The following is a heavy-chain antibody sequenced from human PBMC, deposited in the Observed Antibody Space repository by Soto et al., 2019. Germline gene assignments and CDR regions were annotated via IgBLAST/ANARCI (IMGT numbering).Heavy chain of an antibody. V-gene: IGHV4-59*01. J-gene: IGHJ4*01. Sequence: PSETLSLTCSVSGDSIRHYYWSWIRQSPGKGLEFLGYIFYTGKTTYNPSLKSRVAMSVDTSRNQFALKLRSVTAADTATYYCARLKRGYSYGSIIDFWGRGTLVTVS. CDR3: ARLKRGYSYGSIIDF. CDR2: IFYTGKT. CDR1: GDSIRHYY. D-gene: IGHD5-18*01.